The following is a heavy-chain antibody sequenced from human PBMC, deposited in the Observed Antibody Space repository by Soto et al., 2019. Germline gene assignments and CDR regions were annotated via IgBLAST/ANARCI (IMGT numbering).Heavy chain of an antibody. V-gene: IGHV4-61*01. D-gene: IGHD2-2*01. CDR1: GGSVSRGSYY. J-gene: IGHJ6*02. Sequence: SETLSLTCTVSGGSVSRGSYYWSWIRQPPGKGLEWIGYIYYSGSTNYNPSLKSRVTISVDTSKNQFSLKLSSVTAADTAVYYCARDRGVVLVPAAIPPYYYYGMVVWGQGTTVTVSS. CDR3: ARDRGVVLVPAAIPPYYYYGMVV. CDR2: IYYSGST.